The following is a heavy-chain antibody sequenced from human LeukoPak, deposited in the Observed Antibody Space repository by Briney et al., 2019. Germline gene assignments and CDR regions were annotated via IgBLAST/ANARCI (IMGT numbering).Heavy chain of an antibody. J-gene: IGHJ4*02. CDR2: ISSSSSYI. Sequence: GGSLRLSCAASGFTFSSYSMNWVRPAPGKGLEWVSSISSSSSYIYYADSVKGRFTISRDNAKNSLYLQMNSLRAEDTAVYYCAREVIAAAGNDYWGQGTLVTVSS. D-gene: IGHD6-13*01. V-gene: IGHV3-21*01. CDR1: GFTFSSYS. CDR3: AREVIAAAGNDY.